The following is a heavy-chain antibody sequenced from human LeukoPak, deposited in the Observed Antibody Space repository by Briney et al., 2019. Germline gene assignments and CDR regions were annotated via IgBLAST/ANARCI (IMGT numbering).Heavy chain of an antibody. Sequence: GVSLRLCCAASVFTVSSNYMSWLRQAPGEGLEWVSVLYSGGSTYYADSVKGRFTISRDNSKNTLYLQMNSLRVDDTAVYYCARASIAAGGYYFDYWGQGTLVTVSS. V-gene: IGHV3-53*01. J-gene: IGHJ4*02. CDR2: LYSGGST. CDR3: ARASIAAGGYYFDY. D-gene: IGHD6-6*01. CDR1: VFTVSSNY.